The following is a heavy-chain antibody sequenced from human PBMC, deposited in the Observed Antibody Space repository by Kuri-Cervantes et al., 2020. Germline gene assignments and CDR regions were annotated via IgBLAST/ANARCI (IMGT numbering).Heavy chain of an antibody. Sequence: SVKVSCKASGYTFTSYYMHWVRQAPGQGLEWMGRIIPIVGIANYAQKFQGRVTITADKSTSTAYMELSSLRSEDTAVYYCARCGRTMSQSKHVVVVAATSDWFDPWGQGTLVTVSS. CDR1: GYTFTSYY. CDR2: IIPIVGIA. D-gene: IGHD2-15*01. CDR3: ARCGRTMSQSKHVVVVAATSDWFDP. J-gene: IGHJ5*02. V-gene: IGHV1-69*02.